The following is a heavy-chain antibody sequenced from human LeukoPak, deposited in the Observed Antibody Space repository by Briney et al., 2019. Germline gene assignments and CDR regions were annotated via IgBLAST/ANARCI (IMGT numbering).Heavy chain of an antibody. J-gene: IGHJ4*02. CDR3: AHRRGLAAAGTVYFDY. D-gene: IGHD6-13*01. Sequence: SGPTLVKPTQTLTLTCTSSGFSLSTRGVGVGWIRQPPGKALEWLALIYWNDDKRYSPSLKSRLTITKDTSKNQVVLTMTNMDPVDTATYYCAHRRGLAAAGTVYFDYWGQGTLVTVSS. CDR1: GFSLSTRGVG. CDR2: IYWNDDK. V-gene: IGHV2-5*01.